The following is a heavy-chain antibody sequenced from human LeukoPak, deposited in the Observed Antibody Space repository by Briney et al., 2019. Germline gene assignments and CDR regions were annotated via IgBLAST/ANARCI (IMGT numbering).Heavy chain of an antibody. D-gene: IGHD3-22*01. CDR2: ISGGGST. J-gene: IGHJ3*02. V-gene: IGHV3-53*01. CDR3: ARGGDTIGSIRSPFDI. Sequence: GGSLRLSCEASGFTVSDNYTSWVRQAPGKGLEWVSAISGGGSTYYADSVKGRFIISRDNSKNTVYLQLNSLRAEDTAVYYCARGGDTIGSIRSPFDIWGQGTMVTVSS. CDR1: GFTVSDNY.